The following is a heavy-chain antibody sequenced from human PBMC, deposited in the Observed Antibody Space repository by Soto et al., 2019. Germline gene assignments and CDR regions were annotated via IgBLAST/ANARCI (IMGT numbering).Heavy chain of an antibody. CDR1: GFTFSSYG. Sequence: GGSLRLSCAASGFTFSSYGMHWVRQAPGKGLEWVAVIWYDGSNKYYADSVKGRFTISRDNSKNTLYLQMNSLRAEDTAVYYCARSSSWEYYFDYWGQGTLVTVSS. D-gene: IGHD6-13*01. V-gene: IGHV3-33*01. CDR2: IWYDGSNK. CDR3: ARSSSWEYYFDY. J-gene: IGHJ4*02.